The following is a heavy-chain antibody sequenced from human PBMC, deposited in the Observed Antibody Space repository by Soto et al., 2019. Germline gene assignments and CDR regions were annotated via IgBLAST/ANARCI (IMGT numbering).Heavy chain of an antibody. D-gene: IGHD1-26*01. CDR3: AKETASGSYFRLAVDI. CDR1: GFTFSSYG. Sequence: QVQLVESGGGVVQHGRSLRLSCAASGFTFSSYGMHWVRQAPGKGLEWVAVISYDGSKKYYADSVKGRFTISRDKSKNTLYLQMTSLRAEDTAAYSCAKETASGSYFRLAVDIWGQGRMVTVSS. CDR2: ISYDGSKK. J-gene: IGHJ3*02. V-gene: IGHV3-30*18.